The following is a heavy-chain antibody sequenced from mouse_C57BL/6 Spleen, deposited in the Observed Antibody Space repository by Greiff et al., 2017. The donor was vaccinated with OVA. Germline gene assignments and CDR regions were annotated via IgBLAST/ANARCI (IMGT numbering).Heavy chain of an antibody. Sequence: EVKLQESGPELVKPGASVKISCKASGYSFTDYNMNWVKQSNGKSLEWIGVINPNYGTTSYNKKFKGKATLTVDHSSSTTYMQLNSLTSEDSAVYYCARRDYYGSSYVNYAMDYWGQGTSVTVSS. D-gene: IGHD1-1*01. CDR3: ARRDYYGSSYVNYAMDY. CDR1: GYSFTDYN. CDR2: INPNYGTT. J-gene: IGHJ4*01. V-gene: IGHV1-39*01.